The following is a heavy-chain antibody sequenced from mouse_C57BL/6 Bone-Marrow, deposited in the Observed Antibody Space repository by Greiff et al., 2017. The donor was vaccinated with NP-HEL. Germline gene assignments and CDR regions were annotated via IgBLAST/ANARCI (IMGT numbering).Heavy chain of an antibody. CDR1: GYTFTSYW. V-gene: IGHV1-64*01. D-gene: IGHD1-1*01. J-gene: IGHJ3*01. Sequence: VQLQQSGAELVKPGASVKLSCKASGYTFTSYWMHWVKQRPGQGLEWIGMIHPNSGSTKYNEKFKSKATLTVDKSSSTAYMQLSSLTSEDSAVYYCARNYGSSKGTWFAYWGQGTLVTVSA. CDR3: ARNYGSSKGTWFAY. CDR2: IHPNSGST.